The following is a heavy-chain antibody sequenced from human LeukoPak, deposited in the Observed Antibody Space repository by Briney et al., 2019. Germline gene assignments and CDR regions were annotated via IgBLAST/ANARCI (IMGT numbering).Heavy chain of an antibody. Sequence: SETLSLTCAVYGGSFSGYYWSWIRQPPGKGLEWIGEINHSGSTNYNPSLKSRVTISVDTSKNQFSLKLSSVTAADTAVYYCARHPRRYSSSWYYTGDAFDIWGQGTMVTVSS. CDR2: INHSGST. CDR1: GGSFSGYY. J-gene: IGHJ3*02. D-gene: IGHD6-13*01. V-gene: IGHV4-34*01. CDR3: ARHPRRYSSSWYYTGDAFDI.